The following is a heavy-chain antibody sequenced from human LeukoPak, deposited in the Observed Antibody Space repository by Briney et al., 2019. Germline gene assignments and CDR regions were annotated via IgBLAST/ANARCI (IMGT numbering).Heavy chain of an antibody. Sequence: ASETLSLTCTVSGGSISSSSYYWGWIRQPPGKGLEWIASIYYSGSTYYNPSLKSRVTISVDTSRNQFSLKLNSVTAADTAVCYCVGHLPYSNYCNYWGQGTLVTVSS. CDR1: GGSISSSSYY. D-gene: IGHD4-11*01. CDR2: IYYSGST. V-gene: IGHV4-39*01. J-gene: IGHJ4*02. CDR3: VGHLPYSNYCNY.